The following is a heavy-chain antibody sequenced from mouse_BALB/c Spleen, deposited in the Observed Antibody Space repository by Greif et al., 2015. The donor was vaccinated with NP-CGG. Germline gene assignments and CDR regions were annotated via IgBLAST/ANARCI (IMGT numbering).Heavy chain of an antibody. CDR1: GFTFSSFG. V-gene: IGHV5-17*02. Sequence: EVKLVESGGGLAQPGGSRKLSCAASGFTFSSFGMHWVRQAPEKGLEWVAYISSGSSTIYYADTVKGRFTISRDNPKNTLFLQMTSLRSEDTAMYYCARDDYDYAMDYWGQGTSVTVSS. J-gene: IGHJ4*01. CDR2: ISSGSSTI. D-gene: IGHD2-4*01. CDR3: ARDDYDYAMDY.